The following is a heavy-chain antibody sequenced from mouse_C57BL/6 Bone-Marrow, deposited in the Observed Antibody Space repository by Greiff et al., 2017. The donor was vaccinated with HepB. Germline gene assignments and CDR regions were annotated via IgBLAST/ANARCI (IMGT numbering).Heavy chain of an antibody. CDR2: ISYSGST. D-gene: IGHD2-2*01. V-gene: IGHV3-1*01. J-gene: IGHJ4*01. CDR1: GYSITSGYD. Sequence: VQLKESGPGMVKPSQSLSLTCTVTGYSITSGYDWHWIRHFPGNKLEWMGYISYSGSTNYNPSLKSRISITHDTSKNHFFLKLNSVTTEDTATYYCARARSTMVTEAMDYWGQGTSVTVSS. CDR3: ARARSTMVTEAMDY.